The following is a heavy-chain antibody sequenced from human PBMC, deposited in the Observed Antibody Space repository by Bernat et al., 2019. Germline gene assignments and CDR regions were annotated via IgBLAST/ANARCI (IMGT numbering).Heavy chain of an antibody. Sequence: QVQLVESGGGVVQPGRSLRLSCAASGFTFSSYAMHWVRQAPGKGLEWVAVISYDGSNKYYADSVKGRFTISRDNSKNTLYLQMNSLRAEDTAVYYCARDQAYSGSYYGSYFDYWGQGTL. CDR2: ISYDGSNK. D-gene: IGHD1-26*01. J-gene: IGHJ4*02. CDR1: GFTFSSYA. CDR3: ARDQAYSGSYYGSYFDY. V-gene: IGHV3-30-3*01.